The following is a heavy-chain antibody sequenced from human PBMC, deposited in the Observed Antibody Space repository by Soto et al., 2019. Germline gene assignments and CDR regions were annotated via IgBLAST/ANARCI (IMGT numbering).Heavy chain of an antibody. D-gene: IGHD6-19*01. J-gene: IGHJ4*02. V-gene: IGHV1-69*13. CDR3: ARASGYVSGWYHDY. CDR2: LIPILGTT. CDR1: GGTFSSDS. Sequence: SVKVSCKASGGTFSSDSVSWVRQAPGQGLEWMGGLIPILGTTHYAQKFQGRVTITADESTNTAYMELSSLRSDDTAVYYCARASGYVSGWYHDYWGQGTRVTVSS.